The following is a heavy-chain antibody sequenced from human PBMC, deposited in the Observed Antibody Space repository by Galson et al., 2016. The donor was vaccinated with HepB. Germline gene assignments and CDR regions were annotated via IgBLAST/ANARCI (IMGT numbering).Heavy chain of an antibody. J-gene: IGHJ6*02. CDR2: IRFDGSDK. V-gene: IGHV3-33*06. CDR1: GLTFRDYG. D-gene: IGHD1-26*01. CDR3: AKVAVGPTGYSYGLDV. Sequence: SLRLSCAASGLTFRDYGMHWVRQAPGKGLEWVAVIRFDGSDKYYADSVKGRFTVSRDNSKNTVYLHMNSLRAEDTALYYCAKVAVGPTGYSYGLDVWGHGTTVTVSS.